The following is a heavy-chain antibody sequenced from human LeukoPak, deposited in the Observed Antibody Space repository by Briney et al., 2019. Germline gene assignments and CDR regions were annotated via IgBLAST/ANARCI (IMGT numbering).Heavy chain of an antibody. J-gene: IGHJ4*02. Sequence: GSSVKVSCKASGGTFSSQTINWVRQAPGGGLECMGRIIPVFGVADYAQKFQGRVTITTDEPTSTGYMELSSLTFDDTAVYYCARGHYGSGFWGQGTLVIVSS. CDR3: ARGHYGSGF. D-gene: IGHD3-10*01. CDR1: GGTFSSQT. V-gene: IGHV1-69*05. CDR2: IIPVFGVA.